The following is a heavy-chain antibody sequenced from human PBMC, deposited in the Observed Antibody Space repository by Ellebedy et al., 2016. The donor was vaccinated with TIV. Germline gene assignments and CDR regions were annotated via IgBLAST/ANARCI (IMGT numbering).Heavy chain of an antibody. CDR3: ARDRYSSSSSRANWFDP. J-gene: IGHJ5*02. D-gene: IGHD6-6*01. CDR1: GYTFTGSY. V-gene: IGHV1-2*02. CDR2: INPSGGST. Sequence: ASVKVSCKASGYTFTGSYMHWVRQAPGQGLEWMGIINPSGGSTSYAQKFQGRVTMTRDTSISTAYMELSRLRSDDTAVYYCARDRYSSSSSRANWFDPWGQGTLVTVSS.